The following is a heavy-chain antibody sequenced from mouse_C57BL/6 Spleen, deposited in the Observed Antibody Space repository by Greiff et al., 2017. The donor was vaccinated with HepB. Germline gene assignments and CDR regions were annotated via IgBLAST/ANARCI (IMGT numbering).Heavy chain of an antibody. CDR2: INPSSGYT. D-gene: IGHD2-4*01. V-gene: IGHV1-7*01. Sequence: QVQLQQSGAELAKPGASVKLSCKASGYTFTSYWMHWVKQRPGQGLEWIGYINPSSGYTKYNQKFKDKATLTADKSSITAYMQLSSLTYEDSAVYYCATIYYDYDGMDYWGQGTSFTVSS. CDR1: GYTFTSYW. CDR3: ATIYYDYDGMDY. J-gene: IGHJ4*01.